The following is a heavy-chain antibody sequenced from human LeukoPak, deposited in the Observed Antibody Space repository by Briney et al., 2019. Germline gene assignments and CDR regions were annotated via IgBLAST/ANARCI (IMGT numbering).Heavy chain of an antibody. V-gene: IGHV1-8*01. Sequence: ASVKASCKASGYTFTSYDINWVRQATGQGLEWMGWMNPNSGNTGYAQKFQGRVTMTRNTSISTAYMELSSLRSEDTAVYYCARATRKSDSTITFGGVLHYYFDYWGQGTLVTVSS. CDR1: GYTFTSYD. D-gene: IGHD3-16*01. J-gene: IGHJ4*02. CDR2: MNPNSGNT. CDR3: ARATRKSDSTITFGGVLHYYFDY.